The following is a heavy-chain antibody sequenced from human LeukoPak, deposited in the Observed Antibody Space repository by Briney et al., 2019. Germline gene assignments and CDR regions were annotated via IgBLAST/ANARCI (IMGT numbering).Heavy chain of an antibody. CDR3: ARGAALAIDY. J-gene: IGHJ4*02. CDR2: ISTSGGT. Sequence: PSETLSLTCSVSGGSVTSGSYYWSWIRQPAGKGLEWIGRISTSGGTNYNPSLKSRVTMSLDTSKNQFSLKLNSLTAADTAVYYCARGAALAIDYWCQGALVTVSS. D-gene: IGHD2-15*01. CDR1: GGSVTSGSYY. V-gene: IGHV4-61*02.